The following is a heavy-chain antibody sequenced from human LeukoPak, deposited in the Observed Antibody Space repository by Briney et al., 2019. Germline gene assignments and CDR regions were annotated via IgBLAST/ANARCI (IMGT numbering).Heavy chain of an antibody. CDR3: AGGGNVVVITV. J-gene: IGHJ4*02. V-gene: IGHV4-59*08. Sequence: PSETLSLTCSVSGGSVSSYYWSWIRQSPGKGLEWIGYIHNSGRTNYNPSLKSRVTISVDTSKNQFSLKLSSVTAADTAVYYCAGGGNVVVITVWGQGTLVTVSS. CDR2: IHNSGRT. D-gene: IGHD3-22*01. CDR1: GGSVSSYY.